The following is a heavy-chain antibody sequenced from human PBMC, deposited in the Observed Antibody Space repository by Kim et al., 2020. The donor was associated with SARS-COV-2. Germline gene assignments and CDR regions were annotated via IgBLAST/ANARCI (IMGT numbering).Heavy chain of an antibody. CDR3: AKDRAGARGGMDV. Sequence: GGSLRLSCAASGFTFSSYGMHWVRQAPGKGLEWVAVIWYDGSNKYYADSVKGRFTISRDNSKNTLYLQMNSLRAKDTAVYYCAKDRAGARGGMDVWGQGTTVTVSS. D-gene: IGHD1-26*01. CDR1: GFTFSSYG. V-gene: IGHV3-33*06. J-gene: IGHJ6*02. CDR2: IWYDGSNK.